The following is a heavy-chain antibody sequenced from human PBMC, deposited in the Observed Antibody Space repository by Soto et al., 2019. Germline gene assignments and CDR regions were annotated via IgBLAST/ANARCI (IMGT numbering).Heavy chain of an antibody. CDR1: GFTFDDYA. CDR2: ISWNSGSI. D-gene: IGHD6-19*01. Sequence: GLCLRFSCAACGFTFDDYAMHWVRHAPGKGLEWVSGISWNSGSIGYADSVKGRFTISRDNAKNSLYLQMNSLRAEDTALYYCAKDIAVAAYGEIDYWGQGTLVTVSS. J-gene: IGHJ4*02. V-gene: IGHV3-9*01. CDR3: AKDIAVAAYGEIDY.